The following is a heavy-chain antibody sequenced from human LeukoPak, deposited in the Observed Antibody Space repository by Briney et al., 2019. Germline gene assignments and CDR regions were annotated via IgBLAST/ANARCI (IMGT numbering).Heavy chain of an antibody. D-gene: IGHD2-8*01. CDR3: ARDRLTNDAFDI. CDR1: GFTFNSYW. J-gene: IGHJ3*02. CDR2: INSDGSGT. Sequence: GGSLRLSCAASGFTFNSYWMHWVRQAPGKGLAWVSRINSDGSGTSDADFVKGRFTISRDNSKNTLYLQMNSLRAEDTAMYYCARDRLTNDAFDIWGQGTMVTVSS. V-gene: IGHV3-74*01.